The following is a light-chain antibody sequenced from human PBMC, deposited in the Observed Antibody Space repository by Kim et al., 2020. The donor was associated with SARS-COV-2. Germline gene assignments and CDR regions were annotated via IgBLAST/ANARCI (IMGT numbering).Light chain of an antibody. CDR1: SSNIGNNP. V-gene: IGLV1-51*01. CDR3: GTWDSSLSAVV. CDR2: DNN. J-gene: IGLJ2*01. Sequence: QSMLTQPPSVSAAPGQRVTISCSGSSSNIGNNPVSWYQQLPGTAPKLLIYDNNRRPAGIADRFSGSKSGTSATLGITGLQTGDEADFYCGTWDSSLSAVVFGGGTQLTVL.